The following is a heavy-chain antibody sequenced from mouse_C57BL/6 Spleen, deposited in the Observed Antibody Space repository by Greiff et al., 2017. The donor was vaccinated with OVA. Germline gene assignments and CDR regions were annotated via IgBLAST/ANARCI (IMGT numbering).Heavy chain of an antibody. V-gene: IGHV7-1*01. CDR1: GFTFSDFY. CDR3: ARASYDYDYAMDY. D-gene: IGHD2-4*01. Sequence: EVKLVESGGGLVQSGRSLRLSCATSGFTFSDFYMEWVRQAPGKGLEWIAASRNKANDYTTEYSASVKGRFIVSRDTSQSILYLQMNALRAEDTAIYYCARASYDYDYAMDYWGQGTSVTVSS. J-gene: IGHJ4*01. CDR2: SRNKANDYTT.